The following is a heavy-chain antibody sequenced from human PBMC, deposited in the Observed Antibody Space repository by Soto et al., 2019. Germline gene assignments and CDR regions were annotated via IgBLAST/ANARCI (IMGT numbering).Heavy chain of an antibody. CDR3: ERFVVTATLHADYDF. V-gene: IGHV4-39*01. Sequence: PSATLSLTCTVSGDSITNNNFYWGWVRQPPGKGLDWIGNIYYLGNTFYNPSLRSRVTISADTSKNQFSLNLSSVTAADTAVYYCERFVVTATLHADYDFWGQGTLVTVSS. CDR1: GDSITNNNFY. D-gene: IGHD2-21*02. CDR2: IYYLGNT. J-gene: IGHJ4*02.